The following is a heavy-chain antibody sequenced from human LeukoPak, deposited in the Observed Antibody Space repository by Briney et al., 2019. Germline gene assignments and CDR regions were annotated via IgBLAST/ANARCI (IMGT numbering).Heavy chain of an antibody. CDR2: ISSSSSYI. CDR1: GFTFSSYS. CDR3: ARGGTAMAHAFDY. D-gene: IGHD5-18*01. Sequence: WGSLRLSCAASGFTFSSYSMNWVRQAPGKGLEWVSSISSSSSYIYYADSVKGRFTISRDNAKNSLYLQMNSLRAEDTAVYYCARGGTAMAHAFDYWGQGTLVTVSS. J-gene: IGHJ4*02. V-gene: IGHV3-21*01.